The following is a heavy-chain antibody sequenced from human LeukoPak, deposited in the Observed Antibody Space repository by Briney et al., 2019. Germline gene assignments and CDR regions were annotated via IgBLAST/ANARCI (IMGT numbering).Heavy chain of an antibody. CDR3: AKRGVVIRVILVGFHKEAYYFDS. J-gene: IGHJ4*02. D-gene: IGHD3-22*01. V-gene: IGHV3-23*01. Sequence: GVSLRFYASGYGITLSNNGMSWVRHAPGMGWEGVTGLSDGGSRTNYADYGKGRFTTSRDNPKNTLYLQMNSLRAEDTAVYFCAKRGVVIRVILVGFHKEAYYFDSWGQGALVTVSS. CDR1: GITLSNNG. CDR2: LSDGGSRT.